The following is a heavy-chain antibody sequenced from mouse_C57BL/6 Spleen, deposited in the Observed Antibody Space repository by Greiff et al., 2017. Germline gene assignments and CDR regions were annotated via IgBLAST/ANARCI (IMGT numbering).Heavy chain of an antibody. Sequence: VQLQQSGPELVKPGASVKISCKASGYAFSSSWMNWVKQKPGKGLEWIGRIYPGDGDTNYNGKFKGKATLTADKSSSTAYMQRSSLTAEDSAVYCCARSGVLDFAYWGQGTTLTVSA. CDR3: ARSGVLDFAY. V-gene: IGHV1-82*01. J-gene: IGHJ2*01. CDR1: GYAFSSSW. D-gene: IGHD2-14*01. CDR2: IYPGDGDT.